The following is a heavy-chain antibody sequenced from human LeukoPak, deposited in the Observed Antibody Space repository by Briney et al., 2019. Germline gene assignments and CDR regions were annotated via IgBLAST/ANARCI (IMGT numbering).Heavy chain of an antibody. D-gene: IGHD3-22*01. Sequence: GGSLRLSCAASGFTFSDYWMSWVRQAPGKGLEWVANIKQDGSEKHYVDSLRGRFTISRDNAKNSLDLQMNSLRAEDTAVYFCARDLYYFDSSGYYASDLWGQGALVTVSS. V-gene: IGHV3-7*01. CDR2: IKQDGSEK. J-gene: IGHJ5*02. CDR3: ARDLYYFDSSGYYASDL. CDR1: GFTFSDYW.